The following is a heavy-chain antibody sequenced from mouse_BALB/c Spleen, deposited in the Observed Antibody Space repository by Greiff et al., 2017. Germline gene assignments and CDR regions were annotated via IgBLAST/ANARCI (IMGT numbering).Heavy chain of an antibody. D-gene: IGHD1-1*01. Sequence: EVHLVESGGGLVKPGGSLKLSCAASGFAFSSYDMSWVRQTPEKRLEWVAYISSGGGSTYYPDTVKGRFTISRDNAKNTLYLQMSSLKSEDTAMYYCARRGYYYGSSYAMDYWGQGTSVTVSS. CDR2: ISSGGGST. CDR3: ARRGYYYGSSYAMDY. J-gene: IGHJ4*01. CDR1: GFAFSSYD. V-gene: IGHV5-12-1*01.